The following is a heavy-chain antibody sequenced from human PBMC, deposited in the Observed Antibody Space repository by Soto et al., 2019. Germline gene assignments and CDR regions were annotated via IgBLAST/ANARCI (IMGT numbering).Heavy chain of an antibody. CDR1: GGSISSGDYY. V-gene: IGHV4-30-4*01. Sequence: KPSETLSLTCTVSGGSISSGDYYWSWIRQPPGKGLEWIGYIYYSGSTYYNPSLKSRVTISVDTSKNQFSLKLSSVTAADTAVYYCARGAGSEFEGADFDYWGQGTLVTVSS. CDR3: ARGAGSEFEGADFDY. J-gene: IGHJ4*02. D-gene: IGHD3-16*01. CDR2: IYYSGST.